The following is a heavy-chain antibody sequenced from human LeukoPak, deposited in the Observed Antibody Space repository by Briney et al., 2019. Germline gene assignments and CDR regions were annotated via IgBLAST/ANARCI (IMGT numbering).Heavy chain of an antibody. Sequence: ASVKVSCKASGGTFSSYAISWVRHAPGQGLEWMGRIIPILGIANYAQKFQGRVTITADKSTSTAYMELSSLRSEDTAVYYCASGIVVDPLGVYYFDYWGQGTLVTVSS. CDR2: IIPILGIA. CDR1: GGTFSSYA. CDR3: ASGIVVDPLGVYYFDY. V-gene: IGHV1-69*04. D-gene: IGHD3-16*02. J-gene: IGHJ4*02.